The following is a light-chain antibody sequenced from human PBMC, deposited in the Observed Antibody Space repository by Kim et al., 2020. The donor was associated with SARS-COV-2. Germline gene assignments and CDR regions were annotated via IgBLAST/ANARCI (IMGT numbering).Light chain of an antibody. V-gene: IGLV4-69*01. Sequence: SVKLTCTLSSGHSSYTIAWHQQQPEKGPRYLMKLKSDGSHTKGDGIPDRFSGSSSGAERYLTISSLQSEDEADYYCQTWGTGIQGVFGGGTQLTVL. CDR3: QTWGTGIQGV. CDR2: LKSDGSH. CDR1: SGHSSYT. J-gene: IGLJ3*02.